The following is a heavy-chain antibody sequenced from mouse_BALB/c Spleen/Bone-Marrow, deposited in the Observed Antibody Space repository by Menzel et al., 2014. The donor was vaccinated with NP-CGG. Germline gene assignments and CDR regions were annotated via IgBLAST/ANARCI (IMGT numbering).Heavy chain of an antibody. CDR2: IWRGGNT. D-gene: IGHD2-4*01. Sequence: VQVVESGPGLVQPSQSLSITCTVSGFSLTSYGVHWVRQSPGKGLERLGAIWRGGNTDYNAAFMSRLSITKDNSRSQVFFKMNRLQANDTAIYYCADPAPYYDYDRAWFAYWGQGTLVTVSA. J-gene: IGHJ3*01. CDR1: GFSLTSYG. CDR3: ADPAPYYDYDRAWFAY. V-gene: IGHV2-5*01.